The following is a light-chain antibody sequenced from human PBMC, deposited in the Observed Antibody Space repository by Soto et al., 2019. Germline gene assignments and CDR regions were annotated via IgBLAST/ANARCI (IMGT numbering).Light chain of an antibody. V-gene: IGKV1-5*01. Sequence: DIQMTHSPSTLSASVGDRVTITCRASQSIDRWPAWYQQRPERAPKLLIYDVANLETGVPSTLSGSGSETEFTLTVSCLQPDDFAIYYCQQYNSYPLTFGGGTKVDIK. CDR2: DVA. CDR3: QQYNSYPLT. CDR1: QSIDRW. J-gene: IGKJ4*01.